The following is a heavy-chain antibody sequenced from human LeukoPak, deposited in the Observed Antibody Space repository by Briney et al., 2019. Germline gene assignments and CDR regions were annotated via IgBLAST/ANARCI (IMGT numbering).Heavy chain of an antibody. J-gene: IGHJ6*03. CDR3: ARARVGVVVPAAEYYYYYYMDV. Sequence: PSETLSLTCAVSGDSMSSIDWWSWVRQPPGKGLEWIGEIHHTGSTNYNPSLKSRVTISVDKSKNQFSLKLSSVTAADTAVYYCARARVGVVVPAAEYYYYYYMDVWGKGTTVTISS. D-gene: IGHD2-2*01. V-gene: IGHV4-4*02. CDR2: IHHTGST. CDR1: GDSMSSIDW.